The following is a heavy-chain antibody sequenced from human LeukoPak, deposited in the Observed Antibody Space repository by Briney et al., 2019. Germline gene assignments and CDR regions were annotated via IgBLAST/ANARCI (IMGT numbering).Heavy chain of an antibody. Sequence: SETLCLTCAVSGGSISSSNWWSWVRQPPGKGLEWIGEIYHSGSTNYNPSLKSRVTISVDKSKNQFSLKLSSVTAADTAVYYCAVLSSGYYYDSSGYSGYYYYMDVWGKGTTVTVSS. V-gene: IGHV4-4*02. CDR3: AVLSSGYYYDSSGYSGYYYYMDV. D-gene: IGHD3-22*01. J-gene: IGHJ6*03. CDR1: GGSISSSNW. CDR2: IYHSGST.